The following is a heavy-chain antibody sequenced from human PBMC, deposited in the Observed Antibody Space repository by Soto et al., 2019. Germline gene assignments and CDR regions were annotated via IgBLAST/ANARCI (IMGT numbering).Heavy chain of an antibody. Sequence: QLQLQESGPGLVKPSETLSLTCTVSGGSISSSSYYWGWIRQPPGKGLEWIGSIYYSGSTYYNPSLNSRVTISVDTSKNQFSLKLSSVTAADTAVYYGAREEILWFGELFGYFDYWGQGTLVTVSS. D-gene: IGHD3-10*01. CDR2: IYYSGST. J-gene: IGHJ4*02. CDR3: AREEILWFGELFGYFDY. V-gene: IGHV4-39*02. CDR1: GGSISSSSYY.